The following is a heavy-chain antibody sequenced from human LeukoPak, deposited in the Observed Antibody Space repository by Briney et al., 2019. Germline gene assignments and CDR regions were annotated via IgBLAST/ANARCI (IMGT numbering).Heavy chain of an antibody. V-gene: IGHV3-21*04. CDR2: ISYTGTYI. D-gene: IGHD1-26*01. CDR3: VRDRGSYRPIDY. Sequence: PGGSLTPSGADSAFSLNIYNMNWVRQAPGKGLEGVSSISYTGTYICYADSVQGRFTISRDNAQSSLYLQMNSLRVEDTAVYYCVRDRGSYRPIDYWGQGTLVTVSS. CDR1: AFSLNIYN. J-gene: IGHJ4*02.